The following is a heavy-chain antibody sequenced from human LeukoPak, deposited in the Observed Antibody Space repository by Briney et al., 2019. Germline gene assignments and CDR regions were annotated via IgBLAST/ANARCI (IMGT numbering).Heavy chain of an antibody. D-gene: IGHD2-21*01. Sequence: ASVKVSCKTSGYSFTDYYMHWVRQAPGQGLEWMGWINPNGGGTSSAQKFQGRVTMTRDTSITTVYMEVSWLTSDDTAIYYCARADRLHGGPYLIGPWGQGTLATVSS. V-gene: IGHV1-2*02. J-gene: IGHJ5*02. CDR1: GYSFTDYY. CDR2: INPNGGGT. CDR3: ARADRLHGGPYLIGP.